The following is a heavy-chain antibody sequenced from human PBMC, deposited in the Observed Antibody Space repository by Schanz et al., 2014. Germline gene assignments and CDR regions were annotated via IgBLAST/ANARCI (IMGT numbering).Heavy chain of an antibody. J-gene: IGHJ4*02. Sequence: EVQLVESEGGLVQPGGSLKLSCAASGFTFSASAMHWVRQAPGKGLVWVSRIYMDGSGRDYGDSVKGRFTVSRDNAKNTLYLQMDSLRAEDTAVYYCARGTDTAMEHRPFDYWGQGTLXTVSS. CDR1: GFTFSASA. CDR3: ARGTDTAMEHRPFDY. D-gene: IGHD5-18*01. CDR2: IYMDGSGR. V-gene: IGHV3-74*01.